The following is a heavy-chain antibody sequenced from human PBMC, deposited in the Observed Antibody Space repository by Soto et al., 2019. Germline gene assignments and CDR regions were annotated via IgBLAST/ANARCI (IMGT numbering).Heavy chain of an antibody. CDR3: ATNYGSGSTHFDY. V-gene: IGHV1-69*02. CDR1: GDTFNFYT. D-gene: IGHD3-10*01. Sequence: QVQLVQSGAEVKKPGSPVRVSCTASGDTFNFYTISWVRQVPGQGPEWMGRIIPMLGMSNYAQKFQGRVTXXXDXXTRTVYMYLGGLTSEDTAVYYCATNYGSGSTHFDYWGQGTLVTVSS. J-gene: IGHJ4*02. CDR2: IIPMLGMS.